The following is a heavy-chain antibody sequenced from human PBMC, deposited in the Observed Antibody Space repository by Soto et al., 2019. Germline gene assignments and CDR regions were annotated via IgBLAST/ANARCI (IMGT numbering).Heavy chain of an antibody. J-gene: IGHJ6*02. CDR2: IIPIFGTA. CDR1: GGTFSSYA. CDR3: ARFLVVVAATAYPNYYYGMDV. Sequence: SVKVTCKASGGTFSSYAISWVRQAPGQGLEWMGGIIPIFGTANYAQKFQGRVTITADESTSTAYMELSSLRSEDTAVYYCARFLVVVAATAYPNYYYGMDVWGQGTTVTVS. D-gene: IGHD2-15*01. V-gene: IGHV1-69*13.